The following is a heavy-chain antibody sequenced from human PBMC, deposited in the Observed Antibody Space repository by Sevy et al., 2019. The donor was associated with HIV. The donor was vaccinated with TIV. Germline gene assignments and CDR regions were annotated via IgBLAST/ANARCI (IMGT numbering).Heavy chain of an antibody. CDR2: ISRSTSAR. J-gene: IGHJ4*02. V-gene: IGHV3-48*01. CDR1: GFSFSSYS. D-gene: IGHD3-16*02. Sequence: GGSLRLSCAASGFSFSSYSMNWVRQGPGKGLEWVSYISRSTSARDYAESVKGRFTVSRDNAKNSLFLQMNSLRVEDTAVYYCVRTVSGSYRYDDYWGQGTLVTVSS. CDR3: VRTVSGSYRYDDY.